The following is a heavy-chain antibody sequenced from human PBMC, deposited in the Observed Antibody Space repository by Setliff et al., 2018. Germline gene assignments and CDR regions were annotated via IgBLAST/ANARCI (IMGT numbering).Heavy chain of an antibody. J-gene: IGHJ5*02. D-gene: IGHD2-2*02. V-gene: IGHV4-59*12. CDR2: IYYSGST. CDR1: GGSISSYY. CDR3: ARGVYCSSTSCSTGLNWFDP. Sequence: SETLSLTCTVSGGSISSYYWSWIRQPPGKGLEWIGYIYYSGSTNYNPSLKSRVTISVDTSKNQFSLKLSSVTAADTAVYYCARGVYCSSTSCSTGLNWFDPWGQGTLVTVSS.